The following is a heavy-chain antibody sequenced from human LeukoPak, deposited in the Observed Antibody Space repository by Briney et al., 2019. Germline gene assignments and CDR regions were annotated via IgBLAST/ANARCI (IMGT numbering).Heavy chain of an antibody. Sequence: NPGGSLRLSCAASGFTFSIYSMNWVRQAPGKGLEWVSSISSSSSYIYYADSVKGRFTISRDNAKNPLYLQMNSLRAEDTAVYYCARESGYSYGYDFDYWGQGTLVTVSS. CDR2: ISSSSSYI. V-gene: IGHV3-21*01. CDR1: GFTFSIYS. CDR3: ARESGYSYGYDFDY. J-gene: IGHJ4*02. D-gene: IGHD5-18*01.